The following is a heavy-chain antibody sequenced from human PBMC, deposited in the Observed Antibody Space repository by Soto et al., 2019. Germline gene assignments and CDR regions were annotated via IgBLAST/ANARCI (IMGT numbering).Heavy chain of an antibody. Sequence: QVQLVQSGAEVKKPGSSVRVSCKSSGGVFSSFALSWVRQAPGQGLEWMGGIIPIFGSANYAQKFQDRVTITADDSSNTVYMELSSLRSEDTAVYYCARGRGNSAVITTFDYWGQGPLFTVSS. V-gene: IGHV1-69*01. CDR1: GGVFSSFA. CDR3: ARGRGNSAVITTFDY. J-gene: IGHJ4*02. CDR2: IIPIFGSA. D-gene: IGHD3-16*01.